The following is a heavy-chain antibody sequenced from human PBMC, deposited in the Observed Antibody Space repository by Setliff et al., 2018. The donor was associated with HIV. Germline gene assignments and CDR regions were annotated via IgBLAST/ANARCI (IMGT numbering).Heavy chain of an antibody. D-gene: IGHD3-9*01. Sequence: SETLSLTCTVSGGSISSGDYYWSWIRQPPGKGLEWIGYIYYSGSTYYNPSLKSRVTISVGTSKNQFSLKLSSVTAADTAVYYCARDYYDILTAYPFDPWGQGTLVTVSS. CDR3: ARDYYDILTAYPFDP. V-gene: IGHV4-30-4*08. J-gene: IGHJ5*02. CDR1: GGSISSGDYY. CDR2: IYYSGST.